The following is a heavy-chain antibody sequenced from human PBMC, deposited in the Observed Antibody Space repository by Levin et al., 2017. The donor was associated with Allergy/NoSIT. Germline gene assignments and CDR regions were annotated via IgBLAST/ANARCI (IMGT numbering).Heavy chain of an antibody. J-gene: IGHJ3*02. V-gene: IGHV3-13*04. CDR2: IGTGGDT. Sequence: GGSLRLSCAASGFTFSSYDMHWVRQATGKGLEWVSAIGTGGDTYYSASVNGRFTISRENAKNSLHLQMNSLRVGDTAVYYCAREVPTDGRITTWYGAFDIWGRGTMVTVSS. CDR3: AREVPTDGRITTWYGAFDI. CDR1: GFTFSSYD. D-gene: IGHD6-13*01.